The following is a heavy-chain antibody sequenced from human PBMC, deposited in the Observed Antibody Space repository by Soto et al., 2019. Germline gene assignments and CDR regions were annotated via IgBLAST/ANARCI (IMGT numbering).Heavy chain of an antibody. V-gene: IGHV3-23*01. Sequence: EVQLLESGGGLVQPGGSLRLSCAASGFTFSFYAMSWVRQAPGKGLEWVSAISGSGGRTYYADSVKGRFNISRDNSKNTLYRKMNSQTDEETAEYYCAKGRGAGSSIYDYYATMDIWGQGTTDTFSS. CDR2: ISGSGGRT. CDR1: GFTFSFYA. D-gene: IGHD2-15*01. CDR3: AKGRGAGSSIYDYYATMDI. J-gene: IGHJ6*02.